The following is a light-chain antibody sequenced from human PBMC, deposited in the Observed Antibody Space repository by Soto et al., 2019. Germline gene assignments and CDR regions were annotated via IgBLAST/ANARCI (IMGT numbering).Light chain of an antibody. V-gene: IGKV3-15*01. J-gene: IGKJ5*01. CDR1: QPIASN. Sequence: EILMPQSHATMSVSPGARSALSGRARQPIASNVAWYQQRPGQPPRLLIFGASTRASDVPDGFTGSGSGTEFTLTISSLQSEDFAVYYCQQYNNWPLITFGKGTRLEIK. CDR2: GAS. CDR3: QQYNNWPLIT.